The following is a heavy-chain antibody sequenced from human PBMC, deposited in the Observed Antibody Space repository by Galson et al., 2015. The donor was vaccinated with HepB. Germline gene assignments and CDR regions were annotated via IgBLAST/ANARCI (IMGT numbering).Heavy chain of an antibody. CDR3: ARGAFVAVVQSTQNNWLGP. V-gene: IGHV1-18*01. CDR2: ISGYNGDT. J-gene: IGHJ5*02. CDR1: GYNFINNG. D-gene: IGHD2-15*01. Sequence: SVKVSCTASGYNFINNGISWVRQAPGQGLEWMGWISGYNGDTDYAQKFQGRVTMTTDTSTNTAFMELRSLRSDDTAVYYCARGAFVAVVQSTQNNWLGPWGQATLVTVSS.